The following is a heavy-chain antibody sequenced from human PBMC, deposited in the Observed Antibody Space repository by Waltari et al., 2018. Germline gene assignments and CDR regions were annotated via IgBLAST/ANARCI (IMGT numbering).Heavy chain of an antibody. Sequence: QVQLVQSGAEVKKPGASVKVSCKASGYTFTSYDLNWVRQATGHGFEWMGWMNPNSGNTGYAKKFQGRVTMTRNTSISTAYMELSSLRSEDTAVYYCARGRERRFLEWLTVNWFDPWGQGTLVTVSS. D-gene: IGHD3-3*01. CDR3: ARGRERRFLEWLTVNWFDP. CDR1: GYTFTSYD. J-gene: IGHJ5*02. V-gene: IGHV1-8*01. CDR2: MNPNSGNT.